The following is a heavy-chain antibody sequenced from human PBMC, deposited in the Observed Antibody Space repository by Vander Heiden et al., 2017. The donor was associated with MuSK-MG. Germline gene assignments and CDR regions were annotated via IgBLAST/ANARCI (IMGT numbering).Heavy chain of an antibody. CDR3: ARGRASDDGGNSYFDY. CDR1: GGSFSGYY. V-gene: IGHV4-34*01. CDR2: INHSGST. D-gene: IGHD2-21*02. J-gene: IGHJ4*02. Sequence: QVQLQQWGAGLLKPSETLSLTCAVYGGSFSGYYWSWIRQPPGKGLEWIGEINHSGSTNYNPSLKSRVTISVDTSKNQFSLKLSSVTAADTAVYYCARGRASDDGGNSYFDYWGQGTLVTVSS.